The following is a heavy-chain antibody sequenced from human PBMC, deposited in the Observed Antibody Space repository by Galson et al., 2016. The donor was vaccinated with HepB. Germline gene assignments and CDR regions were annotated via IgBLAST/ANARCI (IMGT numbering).Heavy chain of an antibody. CDR2: TYYRSNWHY. Sequence: CAISGDRVSSTSATWNWIRQSPSRGLEWLGRTYYRSNWHYDYAVSVKGRITINPDTSKNQFSLQLNSVTPEDTALYYCARGGYDSIPVWGLGTLVTVSS. D-gene: IGHD3-9*01. J-gene: IGHJ4*02. V-gene: IGHV6-1*01. CDR3: ARGGYDSIPV. CDR1: GDRVSSTSAT.